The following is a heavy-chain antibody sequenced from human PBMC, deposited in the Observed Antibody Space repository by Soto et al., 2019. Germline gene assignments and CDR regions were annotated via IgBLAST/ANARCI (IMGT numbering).Heavy chain of an antibody. CDR2: IHDSGST. CDR1: GESFSGYY. D-gene: IGHD2-2*01. CDR3: ARDVYCSSTSCSYNWFDP. J-gene: IGHJ5*02. Sequence: WETLSLTCAVYGESFSGYYWSWIRQPPGNGLEWIGEIHDSGSTNYNPSLKSRVTISVDTSKNQFSLKLSSVTAADTAVYYCARDVYCSSTSCSYNWFDPWGQGTLVTVSS. V-gene: IGHV4-34*01.